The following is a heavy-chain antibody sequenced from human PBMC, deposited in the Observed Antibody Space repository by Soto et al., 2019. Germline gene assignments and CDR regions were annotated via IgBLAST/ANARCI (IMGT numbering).Heavy chain of an antibody. Sequence: PGGSLRLSCAASGYTVSSNYMSWVRQAPGKGLEWVSVIYSGGSTYYADSVKGRFTISRDNSKNTLYLQMNSLRAEDTAVYYCAGPSSGWSAHTGPGYFDLWGRGTLVTVSS. CDR3: AGPSSGWSAHTGPGYFDL. CDR1: GYTVSSNY. D-gene: IGHD6-19*01. J-gene: IGHJ2*01. V-gene: IGHV3-53*01. CDR2: IYSGGST.